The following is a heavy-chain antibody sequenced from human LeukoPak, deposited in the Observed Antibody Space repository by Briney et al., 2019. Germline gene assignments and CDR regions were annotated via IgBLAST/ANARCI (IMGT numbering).Heavy chain of an antibody. CDR3: ARLWGDS. CDR2: IYTSGST. Sequence: PSETLSLTCTVSGGSISSYYWSWIRQPPGKGLEWIGYIYTSGSTNYNPSLKSRVTISVDTSKNQFSLKLSSVTAADTAVYYCARLWGDSWGQGTLVTVSS. J-gene: IGHJ4*02. D-gene: IGHD7-27*01. CDR1: GGSISSYY. V-gene: IGHV4-4*09.